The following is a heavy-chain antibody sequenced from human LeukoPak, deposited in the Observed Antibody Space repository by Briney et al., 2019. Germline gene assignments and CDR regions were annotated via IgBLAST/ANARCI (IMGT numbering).Heavy chain of an antibody. CDR2: IYYSGST. D-gene: IGHD6-19*01. J-gene: IGHJ4*02. Sequence: PSETLSLTCTVSGGSVSSGSYYWSWIRQPPGKGLEWIGYIYYSGSTNYNPSLKSRVAISVDSSNNQFSLKLNSVTAADTAVYYCARSSGWHLDYWGQGTLVTVSS. V-gene: IGHV4-61*01. CDR3: ARSSGWHLDY. CDR1: GGSVSSGSYY.